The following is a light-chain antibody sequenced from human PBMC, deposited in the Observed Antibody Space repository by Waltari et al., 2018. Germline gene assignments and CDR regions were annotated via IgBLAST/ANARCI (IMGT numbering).Light chain of an antibody. CDR1: QNILYRSNNENY. Sequence: DIVMTQSPDSLAVSLGERATINCKSSQNILYRSNNENYLAWYQQKPGQPPKLRIYRASARESGVPDRFGGSGSGIYFTLTIRSLQAEDVAVYYCQQYYKTPWTFGQGTKVEIK. V-gene: IGKV4-1*01. J-gene: IGKJ1*01. CDR3: QQYYKTPWT. CDR2: RAS.